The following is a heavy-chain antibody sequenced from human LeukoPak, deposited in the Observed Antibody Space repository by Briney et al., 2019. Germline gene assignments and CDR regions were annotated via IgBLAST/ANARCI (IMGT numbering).Heavy chain of an antibody. D-gene: IGHD6-19*01. CDR2: IKKDGSDI. J-gene: IGHJ4*02. V-gene: IGHV3-7*01. CDR1: GFTFSSYW. CDR3: ARDKVGGSMAGSNFDY. Sequence: GGSLRLSCAASGFTFSSYWMSWVRQAPGKGLEWVANIKKDGSDIYYVDSVKGRFTISRDNATNSLFLQMNSLRGEDTAVYYCARDKVGGSMAGSNFDYWGQGTLVTVSS.